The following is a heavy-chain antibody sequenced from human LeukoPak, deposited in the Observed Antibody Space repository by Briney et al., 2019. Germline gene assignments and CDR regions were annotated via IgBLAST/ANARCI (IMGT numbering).Heavy chain of an antibody. Sequence: GGSLRLSCAASGFTFSSYAMSWVRQAPGKGLEWVSAISGSGGSTYYADSVKGRFTISRDNSKNTLYLQMNSLRAEDTAVYYCANGGKYYYDSSGWRNWGQGTLVTVSS. CDR3: ANGGKYYYDSSGWRN. CDR1: GFTFSSYA. J-gene: IGHJ4*02. V-gene: IGHV3-23*01. D-gene: IGHD3-22*01. CDR2: ISGSGGST.